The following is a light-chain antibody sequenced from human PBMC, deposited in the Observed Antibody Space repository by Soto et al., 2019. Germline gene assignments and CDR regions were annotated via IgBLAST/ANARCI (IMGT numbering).Light chain of an antibody. Sequence: DFQVTQSPSSLSASVGDRVTITCRASQSVNDYLNWYQQRPGKAPRLLIYAASTLHSGVPSRFSGSGFGTDFSLTITSRQPEDFATYYCQQSFSTPYIFGQGTKLEIK. CDR1: QSVNDY. CDR3: QQSFSTPYI. CDR2: AAS. J-gene: IGKJ2*01. V-gene: IGKV1-39*01.